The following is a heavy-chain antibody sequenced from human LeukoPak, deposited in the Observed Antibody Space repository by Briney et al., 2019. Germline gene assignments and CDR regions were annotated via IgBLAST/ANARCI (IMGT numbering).Heavy chain of an antibody. CDR3: ARGVSMPSFDL. CDR1: GYTFTGYY. CDR2: INPNSGGT. D-gene: IGHD2/OR15-2a*01. Sequence: ASVTVSCTASGYTFTGYYMHWVRQAPGQGLEWMGWINPNSGGTNYAQKFQGRVTMTRSTSISTAYMELSSLRSEDTAVYYCARGVSMPSFDLWGRGTLVTVSS. J-gene: IGHJ2*01. V-gene: IGHV1-2*02.